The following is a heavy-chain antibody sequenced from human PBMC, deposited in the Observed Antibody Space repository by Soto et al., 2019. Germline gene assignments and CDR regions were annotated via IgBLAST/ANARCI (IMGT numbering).Heavy chain of an antibody. D-gene: IGHD3-16*02. CDR3: ASSPPHDYIWGSYLNYFDY. J-gene: IGHJ4*02. Sequence: GGSLRLSCAASGFTVSSNYMSWVRQAPGKGLEWVSVIYSGGSTYYADSVKGRFTISRDNSKNTLYLQMNSLRAEDTAVYYCASSPPHDYIWGSYLNYFDYWGQGTLVTVSS. CDR2: IYSGGST. CDR1: GFTVSSNY. V-gene: IGHV3-66*01.